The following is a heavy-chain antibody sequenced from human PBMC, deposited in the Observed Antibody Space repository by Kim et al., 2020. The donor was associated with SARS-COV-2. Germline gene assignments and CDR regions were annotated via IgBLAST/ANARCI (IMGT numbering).Heavy chain of an antibody. V-gene: IGHV3-48*02. CDR2: INRSSSVI. CDR3: ARARWSDS. CDR1: GFAFSDYS. D-gene: IGHD1-1*01. J-gene: IGHJ5*01. Sequence: GGSLRLSCVASGFAFSDYSMNWVRQAPGKGLEWISYINRSSSVIYYADSVTGRFTISRDNDKNSLYLQMNNLRDEDTAVYRCARARWSDSWGQGTLVTVS.